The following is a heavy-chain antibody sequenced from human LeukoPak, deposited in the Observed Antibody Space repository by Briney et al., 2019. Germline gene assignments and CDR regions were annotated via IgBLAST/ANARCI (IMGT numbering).Heavy chain of an antibody. CDR2: ISAYNGNT. D-gene: IGHD3-22*01. V-gene: IGHV1-18*01. Sequence: GASVKVSCKASGYTFTSYGISWVRQAPGQGLEWMGWISAYNGNTNYAQKLQGRVTMTTDTSTSTAYMELRGLRSDDTAVYYRARDNVGIYYDSSGSAFDIWGQGTMVTVSS. CDR1: GYTFTSYG. CDR3: ARDNVGIYYDSSGSAFDI. J-gene: IGHJ3*02.